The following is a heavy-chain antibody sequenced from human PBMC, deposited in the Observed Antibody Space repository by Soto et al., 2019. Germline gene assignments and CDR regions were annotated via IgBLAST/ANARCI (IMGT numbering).Heavy chain of an antibody. CDR3: ARGYCSGGSCNDFDY. D-gene: IGHD2-15*01. Sequence: ASVKVSCKASGYTFTSYGISWVRQAPGQGLEWMGWISAYNGNTNYAQKLQGRVTMTTDTSTSTAYMGLRSLRSDDTAVYYCARGYCSGGSCNDFDYWGQGTLVTVSS. CDR2: ISAYNGNT. J-gene: IGHJ4*02. V-gene: IGHV1-18*01. CDR1: GYTFTSYG.